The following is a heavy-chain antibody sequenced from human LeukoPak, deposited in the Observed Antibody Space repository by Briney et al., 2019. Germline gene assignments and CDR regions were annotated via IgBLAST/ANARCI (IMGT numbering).Heavy chain of an antibody. V-gene: IGHV1-2*02. Sequence: ASVKVSCKASGYTFTGYYMHWVRQAPGQGLEWMGWINPNSGGTNYAQKFQGRVIMTRDTSISTAYMELSRLRSDDTAVYYCARDPFYSYGYFMDQYYFDYWGQGTLVTVSS. D-gene: IGHD5-18*01. CDR3: ARDPFYSYGYFMDQYYFDY. CDR2: INPNSGGT. J-gene: IGHJ4*02. CDR1: GYTFTGYY.